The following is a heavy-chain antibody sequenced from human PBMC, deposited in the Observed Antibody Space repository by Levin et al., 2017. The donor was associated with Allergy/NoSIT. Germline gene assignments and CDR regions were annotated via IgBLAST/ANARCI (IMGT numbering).Heavy chain of an antibody. Sequence: PGGSLRLSCAASGFTFSSYWMSWVRQAPGKGLEWVANIKQDGSEKYYVDSVKGRFTISRDNAKNSLYLQMNSLRAEDTAVYYCARSGRFPLTPLFDYWGQGTLVTVSS. J-gene: IGHJ4*02. CDR3: ARSGRFPLTPLFDY. CDR1: GFTFSSYW. CDR2: IKQDGSEK. V-gene: IGHV3-7*01. D-gene: IGHD3-10*01.